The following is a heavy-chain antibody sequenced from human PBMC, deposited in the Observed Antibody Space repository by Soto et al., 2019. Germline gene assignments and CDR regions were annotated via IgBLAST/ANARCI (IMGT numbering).Heavy chain of an antibody. J-gene: IGHJ4*02. Sequence: TGGSLRLSCAASGFTVSSNYMSWVRQAPGKGLEWVSVIYSGGSTYYADPVKGRFTISRDNSKNTLYLQMNSLRAEDTAVYYCARGSGDGTGVEPFDYWGQGTLVTVSS. V-gene: IGHV3-53*01. CDR1: GFTVSSNY. CDR2: IYSGGST. D-gene: IGHD6-19*01. CDR3: ARGSGDGTGVEPFDY.